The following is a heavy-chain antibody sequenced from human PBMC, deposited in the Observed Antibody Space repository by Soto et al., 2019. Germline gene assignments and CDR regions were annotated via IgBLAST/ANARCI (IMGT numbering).Heavy chain of an antibody. D-gene: IGHD3-3*01. CDR3: ARQLNLRFPNWFDP. J-gene: IGHJ5*02. CDR2: IYYSGST. Sequence: QLQLQESGPGLVKPSETLSLTCTVSGGSISSSSYYWGWIRQPPGKGLEWIGSIYYSGSTYYNPSLKSRVTISVDTSKNQFSLKLSSVTAADTAVYYCARQLNLRFPNWFDPWGQGTLVTVSS. CDR1: GGSISSSSYY. V-gene: IGHV4-39*01.